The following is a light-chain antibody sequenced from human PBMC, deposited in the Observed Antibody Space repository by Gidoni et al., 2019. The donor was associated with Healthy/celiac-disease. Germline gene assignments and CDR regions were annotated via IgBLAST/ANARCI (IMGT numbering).Light chain of an antibody. CDR1: QSIGDW. CDR2: KAS. Sequence: DIQLTKSPSTLSASIGDRVTVTSRGSQSIGDWLAWYQQQPGEAPKLLIYKASRLESGVPSRCSGSGAGTEFTLTINSLQPDDFATYYCHHYSNLWTFGQGSKVDIK. V-gene: IGKV1-5*03. J-gene: IGKJ1*01. CDR3: HHYSNLWT.